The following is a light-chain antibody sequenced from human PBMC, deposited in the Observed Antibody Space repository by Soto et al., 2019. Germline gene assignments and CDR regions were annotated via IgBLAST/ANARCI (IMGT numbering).Light chain of an antibody. CDR3: HQHNTYSSWT. CDR2: DAS. Sequence: DRQRTESRSHMSASVGDRVTITYRTSQNVNKCLSCFQQKPGKVPKLLIFDASTLQTGVPLRFGCSGSGTVFTLTISILQPHYFSSYYSHQHNTYSSWTFGPGTQV. J-gene: IGKJ1*01. CDR1: QNVNKC. V-gene: IGKV1-5*01.